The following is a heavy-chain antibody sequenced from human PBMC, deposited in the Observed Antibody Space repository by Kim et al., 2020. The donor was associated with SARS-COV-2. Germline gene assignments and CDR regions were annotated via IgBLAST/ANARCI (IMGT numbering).Heavy chain of an antibody. J-gene: IGHJ5*02. CDR3: SRDVFHLNVGWFDP. CDR2: INPNTGGI. Sequence: ASVKVSCKGSGYIFTNYYIHWVRQAPGQGLQWMGWINPNTGGINYGQEFEGRVTMTRDTSISTVYMELTRLTSNDTALYYCSRDVFHLNVGWFDPWGQGT. D-gene: IGHD3-16*01. V-gene: IGHV1-2*02. CDR1: GYIFTNYY.